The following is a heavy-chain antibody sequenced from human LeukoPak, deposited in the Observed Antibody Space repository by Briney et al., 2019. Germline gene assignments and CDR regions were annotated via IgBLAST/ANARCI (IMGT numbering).Heavy chain of an antibody. J-gene: IGHJ4*02. CDR2: IYYSGST. CDR1: GGSISSSSYY. Sequence: ETLSLTCTVSGGSISSSSYYWGWIRQPPGKGLEWIGSIYYSGSTYYNPSLKSRVTISVDTSKNQFSLKLSSVTAADTAVYYCARVGYSFGYFDYWGQGTLVTVSS. V-gene: IGHV4-39*07. D-gene: IGHD5-18*01. CDR3: ARVGYSFGYFDY.